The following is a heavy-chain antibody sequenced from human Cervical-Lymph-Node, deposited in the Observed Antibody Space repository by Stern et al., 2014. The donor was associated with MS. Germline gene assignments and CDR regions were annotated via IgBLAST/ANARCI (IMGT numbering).Heavy chain of an antibody. CDR3: ARAIFGVNTAAMAPDAFDT. D-gene: IGHD3-3*01. CDR1: GFTVSNNY. Sequence: EEPLVESGGGFIQPGGSLRLSCAAPGFTVSNNYMSWVRQAPGKGLEWVSLISTDDSTYYAGSVKGRFTISRDSSKNKLFLQMNSLRAEDTAVYYCARAIFGVNTAAMAPDAFDTWGQGTMVTVSS. J-gene: IGHJ3*02. CDR2: ISTDDST. V-gene: IGHV3-53*01.